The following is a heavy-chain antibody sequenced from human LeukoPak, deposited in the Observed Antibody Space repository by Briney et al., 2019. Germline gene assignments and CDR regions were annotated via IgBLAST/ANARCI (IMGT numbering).Heavy chain of an antibody. Sequence: SETLSLTCTVSGGSISGYYWSWIRQPAGKRLEWIGRIYTSGSTNYNPSLKSRVTKSVDTSKNQFSLKLSSVTAADTAVYYCARGISSGWYGAFDIWGQGTMVTVSS. CDR1: GGSISGYY. CDR3: ARGISSGWYGAFDI. V-gene: IGHV4-4*07. J-gene: IGHJ3*02. D-gene: IGHD6-19*01. CDR2: IYTSGST.